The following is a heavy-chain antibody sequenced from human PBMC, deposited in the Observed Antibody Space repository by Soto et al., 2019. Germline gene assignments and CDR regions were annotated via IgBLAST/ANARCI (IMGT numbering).Heavy chain of an antibody. CDR1: GGSISSGDYS. J-gene: IGHJ5*02. V-gene: IGHV4-30-4*01. CDR3: ARGVTVFGLVSRFWFDP. D-gene: IGHD3-3*01. CDR2: IYNSGIT. Sequence: PSETLSLTCTVSGGSISSGDYSWSWVRQSPGKGLEWIGHIYNSGITYYNPSLKSRVVISIDTSRNQFSLRLNSLTAADRAVYFSARGVTVFGLVSRFWFDPWGQGTVVTVSS.